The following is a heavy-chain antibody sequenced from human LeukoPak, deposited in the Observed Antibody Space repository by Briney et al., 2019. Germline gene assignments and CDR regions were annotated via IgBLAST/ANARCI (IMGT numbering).Heavy chain of an antibody. Sequence: ASVKVSCKASGYTFTSYGISWVRQAPGQGLEWMGWISAYNGNTNYAQKLQGRVTMTTDTSTSTAYMELRSLRSDDTAVYYCAVVVAGGTAFDIWGQGTMVTVSS. CDR2: ISAYNGNT. J-gene: IGHJ3*02. CDR3: AVVVAGGTAFDI. CDR1: GYTFTSYG. D-gene: IGHD2-15*01. V-gene: IGHV1-18*01.